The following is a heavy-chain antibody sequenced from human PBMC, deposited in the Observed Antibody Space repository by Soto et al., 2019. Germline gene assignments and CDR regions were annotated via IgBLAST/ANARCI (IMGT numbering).Heavy chain of an antibody. D-gene: IGHD1-26*01. CDR3: VRQGIDYLHGLVDV. CDR1: SGPSSSHN. J-gene: IGHJ6*02. CDR2: VYYTGGT. Sequence: QVHVQQSGPGLVKPSETLSLSCTVSSGPSSSHNWGWIRQPPGRGLEWIGYVYYTGGTSYNPSLKSQVTISADTSTNHISLTLSSVPAADTAVYYCVRQGIDYLHGLVDVWGQGTTVSVSS. V-gene: IGHV4-59*08.